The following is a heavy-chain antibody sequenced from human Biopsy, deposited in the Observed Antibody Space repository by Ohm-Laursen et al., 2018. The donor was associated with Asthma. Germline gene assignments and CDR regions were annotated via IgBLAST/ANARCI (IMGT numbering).Heavy chain of an antibody. CDR2: IKHDGTEK. Sequence: LRLSCAASGFTFGDYCMSWVRQVPGKGLEWVANIKHDGTEKNHVDSLKGRFTISRDNAKNSLYLQMNSLRAEDTAVYYCARTFHFWSPYHAEHYQLWGQGTLVTVPS. CDR3: ARTFHFWSPYHAEHYQL. D-gene: IGHD3-3*02. V-gene: IGHV3-7*01. J-gene: IGHJ1*01. CDR1: GFTFGDYC.